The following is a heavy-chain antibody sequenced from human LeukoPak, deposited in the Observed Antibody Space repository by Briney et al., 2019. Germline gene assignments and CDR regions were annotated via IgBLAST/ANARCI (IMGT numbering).Heavy chain of an antibody. J-gene: IGHJ4*02. CDR3: ARWLGADCGGDGYDY. CDR2: ITPIFGIA. V-gene: IGHV1-69*04. CDR1: GGTFSSYA. D-gene: IGHD2-21*02. Sequence: SVKVSCKASGGTFSSYAINWVRQAPGQGLEWMGRITPIFGIANYAQKFQGRVTITADKSTSTAYMELSSLRSEDTAVYYCARWLGADCGGDGYDYWGQGTLVTVSS.